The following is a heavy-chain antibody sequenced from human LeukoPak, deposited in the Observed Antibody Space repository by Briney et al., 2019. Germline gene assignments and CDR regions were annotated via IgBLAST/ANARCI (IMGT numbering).Heavy chain of an antibody. CDR3: ATSRSGGFDY. J-gene: IGHJ4*02. Sequence: GASVKVSCKASGFRFTSYGMSWVRQAPGQGLEWMGGFDPEDGETIYAQKFQGRVTMTEDTSTDTAYMELSSLRSEDTAVYYCATSRSGGFDYWGQGTLVTVSS. D-gene: IGHD3-10*01. V-gene: IGHV1-24*01. CDR2: FDPEDGET. CDR1: GFRFTSYG.